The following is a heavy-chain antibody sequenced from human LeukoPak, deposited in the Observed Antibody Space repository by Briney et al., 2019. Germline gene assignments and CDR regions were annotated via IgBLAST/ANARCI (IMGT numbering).Heavy chain of an antibody. CDR2: IIPIFGTA. CDR1: GGTFSSYA. D-gene: IGHD6-19*01. CDR3: AALVAVAGTVDY. J-gene: IGHJ4*02. V-gene: IGHV1-69*01. Sequence: ASVKVSCKASGGTFSSYAISWVRQAPGQGLEWMGGIIPIFGTANYAQKFQGRVTITADESTSTAYMELSSLRSEDTAVYYCAALVAVAGTVDYWGQGTLVTVSS.